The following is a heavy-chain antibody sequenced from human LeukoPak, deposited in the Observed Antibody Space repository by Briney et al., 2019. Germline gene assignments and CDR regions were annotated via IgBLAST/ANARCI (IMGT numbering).Heavy chain of an antibody. CDR3: ASRVYGLGSFNY. J-gene: IGHJ4*01. V-gene: IGHV4-39*01. CDR1: GDSISSTSYY. Sequence: PSETLSLTCTVSGDSISSTSYYWDWIRQPPGKGLEWIGSIYNSGTTYYNPSLKSRVTISVDTSKNQFSLKVSSVTAADKAVYYCASRVYGLGSFNYWGQGTLVTVSS. D-gene: IGHD3-10*01. CDR2: IYNSGTT.